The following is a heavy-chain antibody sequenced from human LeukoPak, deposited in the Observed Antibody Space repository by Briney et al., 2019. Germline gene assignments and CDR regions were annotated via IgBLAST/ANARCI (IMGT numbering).Heavy chain of an antibody. D-gene: IGHD6-13*01. CDR2: IYTNGST. V-gene: IGHV4-4*07. Sequence: SETLSLTCTVSGGSISSYYGSWIRQPAGKGLEWIGRIYTNGSTNYNPSLKSRVTMSVDTSKNQFSLKLSSVTAADTAVYYCAREGGRSSSWFDAFDIWGQGTMVTVSS. CDR3: AREGGRSSSWFDAFDI. CDR1: GGSISSYY. J-gene: IGHJ3*02.